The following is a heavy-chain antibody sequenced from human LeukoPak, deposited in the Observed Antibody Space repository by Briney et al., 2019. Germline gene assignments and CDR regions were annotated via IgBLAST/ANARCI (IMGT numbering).Heavy chain of an antibody. D-gene: IGHD1-26*01. J-gene: IGHJ4*02. CDR2: ISAYNGNT. V-gene: IGHV1-18*01. Sequence: ASVKVSCKASGYTFTSYGISWVRQAPGQGLEWMGWISAYNGNTNYAQKLQGRVTMTTDTSTSTAYMELRSLRSDDTAVYYCARAKLLFGYAFSFDYWGQGTLVTVSS. CDR1: GYTFTSYG. CDR3: ARAKLLFGYAFSFDY.